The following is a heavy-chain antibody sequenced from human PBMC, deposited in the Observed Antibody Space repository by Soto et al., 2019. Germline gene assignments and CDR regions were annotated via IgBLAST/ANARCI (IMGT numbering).Heavy chain of an antibody. CDR1: GYTFTSYD. Sequence: QVQLVQSGAEVKKPGASVKVSCKASGYTFTSYDINWVRQATGQGLEWMGWMNPNSGNTGYAQKFQGRVTMTRNTSISTAYMELSSLRSEDTAVYYCARGPTECSGGSCLVGRINYYYMDVWGKGTTVTVSS. D-gene: IGHD2-15*01. V-gene: IGHV1-8*01. CDR3: ARGPTECSGGSCLVGRINYYYMDV. J-gene: IGHJ6*03. CDR2: MNPNSGNT.